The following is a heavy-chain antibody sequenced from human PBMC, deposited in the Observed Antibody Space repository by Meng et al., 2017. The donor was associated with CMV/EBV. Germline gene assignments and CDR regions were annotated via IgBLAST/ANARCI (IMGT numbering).Heavy chain of an antibody. CDR3: ARGGGDYSGYDWEADY. CDR2: INSDGSST. Sequence: GGSLRLSCAASGFTFSSYWMHWVRQAPGKGLVWVSRINSDGSSTSYADSVMGRFTISRDNAKNTLYLQMNSLRAEDTAVYYCARGGGDYSGYDWEADYWGQGTLVTVSS. D-gene: IGHD5-12*01. CDR1: GFTFSSYW. V-gene: IGHV3-74*01. J-gene: IGHJ4*02.